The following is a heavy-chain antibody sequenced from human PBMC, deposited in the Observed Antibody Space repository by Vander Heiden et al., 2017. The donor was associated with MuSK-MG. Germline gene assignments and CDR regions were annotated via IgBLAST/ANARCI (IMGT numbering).Heavy chain of an antibody. CDR2: INHSGST. Sequence: QVQLQQWGAGLLKPSETLSLTCAVFGGSFSGYYWSWIRQPPGKGLEWIGGINHSGSTNYNPSLKSRVTISVDTSKNQFSLKLSSVTAADTAVYYCARGHLPPNYYYGSGSYVSDDAFDIWGQGTMVTVSS. CDR3: ARGHLPPNYYYGSGSYVSDDAFDI. CDR1: GGSFSGYY. J-gene: IGHJ3*02. D-gene: IGHD3-10*01. V-gene: IGHV4-34*01.